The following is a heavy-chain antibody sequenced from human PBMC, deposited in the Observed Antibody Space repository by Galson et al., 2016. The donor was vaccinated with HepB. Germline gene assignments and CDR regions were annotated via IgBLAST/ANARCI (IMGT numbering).Heavy chain of an antibody. CDR2: IYYSGST. J-gene: IGHJ5*01. D-gene: IGHD5-24*01. Sequence: SETLSLTCTVSGGSISSSPYYWDWIRQPPGKGLEWIGNIYYSGSTYYNPSLKSRVTVSVGTSKNQFSLRLSSVTAADTAVYYCARRGPGYIFDSWGQGSLVTVSS. CDR3: ARRGPGYIFDS. V-gene: IGHV4-39*01. CDR1: GGSISSSPYY.